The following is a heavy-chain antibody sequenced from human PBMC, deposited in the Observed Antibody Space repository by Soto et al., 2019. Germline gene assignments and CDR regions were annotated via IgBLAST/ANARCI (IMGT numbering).Heavy chain of an antibody. Sequence: QITLKESGPTLVKPTQTLTLTCTFSGFSLTTRGVGVGWIRQPPGKALACLALIYWDDDKRYSPSLQSRLSITKDTAKSQVVLTMTNVDPVDTATYYCAHIPNYYQYDWFDPWGQGTLVSVSS. D-gene: IGHD3-16*01. CDR2: IYWDDDK. J-gene: IGHJ5*02. CDR3: AHIPNYYQYDWFDP. CDR1: GFSLTTRGVG. V-gene: IGHV2-5*02.